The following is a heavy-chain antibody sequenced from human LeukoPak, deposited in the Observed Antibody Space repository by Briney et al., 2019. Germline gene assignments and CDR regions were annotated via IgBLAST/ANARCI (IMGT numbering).Heavy chain of an antibody. Sequence: GESLKISCKGSGYSFTSYWISWVRQMPGKGLEWMGRIDPSDSYTNYSPSFQGHVTISADKYISTAYLQWSSLKASDTAMYYCARHMITMVRGVMNWFDPWGQGTLVTVSS. D-gene: IGHD3-10*01. J-gene: IGHJ5*02. CDR3: ARHMITMVRGVMNWFDP. CDR2: IDPSDSYT. CDR1: GYSFTSYW. V-gene: IGHV5-10-1*01.